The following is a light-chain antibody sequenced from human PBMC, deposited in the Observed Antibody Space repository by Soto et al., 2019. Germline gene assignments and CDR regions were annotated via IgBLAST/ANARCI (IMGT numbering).Light chain of an antibody. CDR1: QSISSY. V-gene: IGKV3-11*01. Sequence: EIVLTQSPATLSLSPGERATLSCRASQSISSYLGWYQQKPGQAPRLLIYDASNRATGIPARFSGCGSGTDFTLTISSLVPEDFAVYYCQQRSEWPLTFGGGTRVEIK. J-gene: IGKJ4*01. CDR3: QQRSEWPLT. CDR2: DAS.